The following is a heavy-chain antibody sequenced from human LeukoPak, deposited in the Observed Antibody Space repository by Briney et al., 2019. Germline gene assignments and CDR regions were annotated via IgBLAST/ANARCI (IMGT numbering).Heavy chain of an antibody. Sequence: GGSLRLSCAASGFTFSSYAMNWVRQAPGKGLEWVSSISGRSADIHYADSVKGRFTISRDNAKNSVFLQMNNLRVEDTAIYYCARRGYHDSSGYDYWGQGTPVTVSS. J-gene: IGHJ4*02. D-gene: IGHD3-22*01. CDR1: GFTFSSYA. V-gene: IGHV3-21*06. CDR2: ISGRSADI. CDR3: ARRGYHDSSGYDY.